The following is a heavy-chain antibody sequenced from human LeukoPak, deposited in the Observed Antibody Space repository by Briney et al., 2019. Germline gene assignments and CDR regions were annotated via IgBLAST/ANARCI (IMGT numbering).Heavy chain of an antibody. J-gene: IGHJ4*02. CDR1: GFTFSSYS. CDR2: ITGSSSTI. CDR3: ASGSGSSWYFYFDY. V-gene: IGHV3-48*04. Sequence: GGSLRLSCAASGFTFSSYSMNWVRQAAGKGLEWVSYITGSSSTINYADSVKGRFTISRDNAKNSVYLQMNSLRAEDTALYYCASGSGSSWYFYFDYWGQGTLVTVSS. D-gene: IGHD6-13*01.